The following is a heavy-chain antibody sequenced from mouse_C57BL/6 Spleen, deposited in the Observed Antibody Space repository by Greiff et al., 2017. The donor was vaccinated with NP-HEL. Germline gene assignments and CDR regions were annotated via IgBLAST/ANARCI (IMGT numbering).Heavy chain of an antibody. CDR1: GYTFTSYW. D-gene: IGHD4-1*01. CDR2: INPSSGYT. J-gene: IGHJ1*03. V-gene: IGHV1-7*01. Sequence: QVHVKQSGAELAKPGASVKLSCKASGYTFTSYWMHWVKQRPGQGLEWIGYINPSSGYTKYNQKFKDKATLTADKSSSTAYMQLSSLTYEDSAVYYCARWDWPYWYFDVWGTGTTVTVSS. CDR3: ARWDWPYWYFDV.